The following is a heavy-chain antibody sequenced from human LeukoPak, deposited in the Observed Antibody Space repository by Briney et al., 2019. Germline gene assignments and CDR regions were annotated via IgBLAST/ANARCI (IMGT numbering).Heavy chain of an antibody. CDR2: INHSGST. CDR1: GGSFSGYY. V-gene: IGHV4-34*01. J-gene: IGHJ4*02. CDR3: ARGGIGWDSSGWYLYYFDY. D-gene: IGHD6-19*01. Sequence: SETLSLTCAVYGGSFSGYYWSWIRQPPGKGLEWIGEINHSGSTNYNPSLKSRVTISVDTSKNQFSLKLSSVTAAHTAVYYCARGGIGWDSSGWYLYYFDYWGQGTLVTVSS.